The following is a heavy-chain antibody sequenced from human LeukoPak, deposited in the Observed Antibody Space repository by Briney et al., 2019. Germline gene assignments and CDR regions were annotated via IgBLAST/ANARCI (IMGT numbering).Heavy chain of an antibody. CDR3: ARGSVYYDSSGYYLDYFDY. D-gene: IGHD3-22*01. CDR2: INPNSGGT. V-gene: IGHV1-2*06. CDR1: GYTFTGYY. Sequence: ASVKVSCKASGYTFTGYYMRWVRQAPGQGVEGMGRINPNSGGTNYAQKFQGRVTMTRDTSISTAYMELSRLRSDDTAVYYCARGSVYYDSSGYYLDYFDYWGQGTLVTVPS. J-gene: IGHJ4*02.